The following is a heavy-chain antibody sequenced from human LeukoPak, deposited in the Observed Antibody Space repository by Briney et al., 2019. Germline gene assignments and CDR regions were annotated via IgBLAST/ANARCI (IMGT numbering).Heavy chain of an antibody. CDR3: ARDGYCSSTSCYPGAAS. CDR1: GFTFSSYS. D-gene: IGHD2-2*03. J-gene: IGHJ5*02. V-gene: IGHV3-21*01. CDR2: ISSSSSYI. Sequence: PGGSLRLSCAASGFTFSSYSMNWVRQAPGKGLEWVSSISSSSSYIYYADSVKGRFTISRDNAKNSLYLQMNSLRAEDTAVYCCARDGYCSSTSCYPGAASWGQGTLVTVSS.